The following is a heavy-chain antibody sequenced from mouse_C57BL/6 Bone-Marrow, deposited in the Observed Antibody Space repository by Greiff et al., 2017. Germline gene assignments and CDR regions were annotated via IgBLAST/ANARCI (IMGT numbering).Heavy chain of an antibody. CDR1: GYTFTSYG. V-gene: IGHV1-81*01. CDR2: IYPRRGNT. D-gene: IGHD2-4*01. J-gene: IGHJ4*01. CDR3: ARLDYDYDGPMDY. Sequence: QVQLQQSGAELARPGASVKLSCKASGYTFTSYGLSWVKQRTGQGLGWIGEIYPRRGNTYYNEKFKGKATLTADKSSSTAYMELRSLTSEDSAVYFCARLDYDYDGPMDYWGQGTSVTVSS.